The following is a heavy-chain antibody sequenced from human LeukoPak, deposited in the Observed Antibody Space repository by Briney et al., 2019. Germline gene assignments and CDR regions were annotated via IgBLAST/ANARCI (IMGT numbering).Heavy chain of an antibody. D-gene: IGHD1-26*01. CDR1: GGTFSSYA. CDR3: ASKGDPIVGDGQYYFDY. V-gene: IGHV1-18*01. Sequence: GASVKVSCKASGGTFSSYAISWVRQAPGQGLEWMGWISAYNGSTNYAQKLQGRVTMTTDTSTSTAYMELRSLRSDDTAVYYCASKGDPIVGDGQYYFDYWGQGTLVTVSS. J-gene: IGHJ4*02. CDR2: ISAYNGST.